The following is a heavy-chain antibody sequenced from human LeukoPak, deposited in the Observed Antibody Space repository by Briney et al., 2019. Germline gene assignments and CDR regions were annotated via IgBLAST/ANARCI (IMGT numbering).Heavy chain of an antibody. Sequence: SGGSLRLSCAASGFTFSSYAMSWVRQAPGKGLEWVSGISGSGGSTYYADSVKGRFTISRDNSKNTLYLQTNSLRAEDTAVYYCARGCYYDSSGYPLDYWGQGTLVTVSS. D-gene: IGHD3-22*01. CDR1: GFTFSSYA. CDR2: ISGSGGST. J-gene: IGHJ4*02. CDR3: ARGCYYDSSGYPLDY. V-gene: IGHV3-23*01.